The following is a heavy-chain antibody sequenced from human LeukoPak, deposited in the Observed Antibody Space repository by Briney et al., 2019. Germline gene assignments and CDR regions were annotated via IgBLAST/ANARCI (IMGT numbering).Heavy chain of an antibody. J-gene: IGHJ4*02. CDR1: GYTFTGYY. CDR3: AIIVGAILSFDY. CDR2: INPNSGGT. V-gene: IGHV1-2*02. D-gene: IGHD1-26*01. Sequence: ASVKVSCRASGYTFTGYYMHWVRQAPGQGLEWMGWINPNSGGTNYAQKFQGRVTMTRDTSISTAYMELSRLRSDDTAVYYCAIIVGAILSFDYWGQGTLVTVSS.